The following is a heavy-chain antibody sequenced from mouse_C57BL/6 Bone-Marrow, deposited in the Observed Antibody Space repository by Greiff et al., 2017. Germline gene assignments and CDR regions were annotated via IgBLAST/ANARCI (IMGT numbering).Heavy chain of an antibody. CDR1: GFNIKDDY. V-gene: IGHV14-4*01. CDR2: IDPENGDT. CDR3: TTPITH. Sequence: EVMLVESGAELVRPGASVKLSCTASGFNIKDDYMHWVKQRPEQGLEWIGWIDPENGDTEYASKFQGKATITADTSSNTAYLQLSSLTSEDTAVYYCTTPITHWGQGTTLTVSS. J-gene: IGHJ2*01. D-gene: IGHD1-1*01.